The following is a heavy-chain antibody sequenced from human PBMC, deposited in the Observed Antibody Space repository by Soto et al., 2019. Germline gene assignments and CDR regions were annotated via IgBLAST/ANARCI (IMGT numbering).Heavy chain of an antibody. CDR3: ARDFIGSGSYSIRYSYYMDV. CDR1: GGTFSSYT. CDR2: IIPILGIA. V-gene: IGHV1-69*08. Sequence: QVQLVQSGAEVKKPGSSVKVSCKASGGTFSSYTISWVRQAPGQGLEWMGRIIPILGIANYAQKCQVSVTITAGKYTSAAYMELSSLRSEDTAVYYCARDFIGSGSYSIRYSYYMDVWGKGTTVTVSS. J-gene: IGHJ6*03. D-gene: IGHD3-10*01.